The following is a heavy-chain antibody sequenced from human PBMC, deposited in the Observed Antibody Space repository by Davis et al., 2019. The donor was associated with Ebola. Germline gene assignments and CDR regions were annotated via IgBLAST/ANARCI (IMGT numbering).Heavy chain of an antibody. CDR3: ARASIAAAGYYFDY. V-gene: IGHV3-66*01. J-gene: IGHJ4*02. CDR2: IYSGGST. Sequence: PGGSLRLSCAASGFTVSTNYMSWVRQAPGKGLEWVSVIYSGGSTYYADFVKGRFTISRDNSKNTLYLQMNSLRAEDTAVYYCARASIAAAGYYFDYWGQGTLATVSS. D-gene: IGHD6-13*01. CDR1: GFTVSTNY.